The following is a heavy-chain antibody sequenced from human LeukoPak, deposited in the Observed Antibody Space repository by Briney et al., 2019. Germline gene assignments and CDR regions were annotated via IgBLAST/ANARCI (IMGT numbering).Heavy chain of an antibody. CDR3: ARGNGVVGVVVAANFDY. Sequence: ASVKVSCKASGYTFTSYDINWVRQATGQGLEWMGWINTNTGNPTYAQGFTGRFVFSLDTSVSTAYLQISSLKAEDTAVYYCARGNGVVGVVVAANFDYWGQGTLVTVSS. J-gene: IGHJ4*02. CDR1: GYTFTSYD. V-gene: IGHV7-4-1*02. CDR2: INTNTGNP. D-gene: IGHD2-15*01.